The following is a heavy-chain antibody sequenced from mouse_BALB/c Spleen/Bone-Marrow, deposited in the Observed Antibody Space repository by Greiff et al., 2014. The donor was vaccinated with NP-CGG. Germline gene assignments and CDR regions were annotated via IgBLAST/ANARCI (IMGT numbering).Heavy chain of an antibody. V-gene: IGHV2-9*02. CDR2: LWAGGST. D-gene: IGHD2-3*01. CDR1: GFSLTSYG. CDR3: ARVYLWYFDV. J-gene: IGHJ1*01. Sequence: VQLLESGPGLVAPSQSLSITCTVSGFSLTSYGVHWVRQPPGKGLEWLGVLWAGGSTNYNSTFMSRLSISKDNSKSQVFLKMSSLQSDDTAMYYCARVYLWYFDVWGAGTTVTVSA.